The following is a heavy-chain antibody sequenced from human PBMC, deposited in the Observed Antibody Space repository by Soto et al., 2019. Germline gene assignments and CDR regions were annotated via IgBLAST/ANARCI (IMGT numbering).Heavy chain of an antibody. CDR2: ISGSGGST. Sequence: GGSLRLSCATSGFTFSSYAMSWVRQAPGKGLEWVSAISGSGGSTYYADSVKGRFTISRDNSKNTLYLQVNSLRAEDTAVYYCAFSRPSPSELVNHPYYYYYGLDVWGQGTTVTVSS. CDR1: GFTFSSYA. CDR3: AFSRPSPSELVNHPYYYYYGLDV. J-gene: IGHJ6*01. D-gene: IGHD3-10*01. V-gene: IGHV3-23*01.